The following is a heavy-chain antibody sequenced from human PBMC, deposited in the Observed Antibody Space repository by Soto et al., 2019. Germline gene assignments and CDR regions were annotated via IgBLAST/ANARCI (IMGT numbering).Heavy chain of an antibody. D-gene: IGHD3-3*01. J-gene: IGHJ4*02. Sequence: EVQLVESGGGLVQPGGSLRLSCAASGFTFSNYWMTWVRQAPGKGLEWVANIKQDGTEKHYVDSVRGRFTISRDNAKNSLYLQMNSLRAEDTAVYYCARDVAYDDFAGRMENWGQGTLVTVSS. V-gene: IGHV3-7*01. CDR3: ARDVAYDDFAGRMEN. CDR1: GFTFSNYW. CDR2: IKQDGTEK.